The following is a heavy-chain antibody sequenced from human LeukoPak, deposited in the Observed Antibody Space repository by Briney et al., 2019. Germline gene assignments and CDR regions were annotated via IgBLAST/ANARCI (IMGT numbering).Heavy chain of an antibody. CDR3: AVRQPYYYYYMDV. CDR2: IYYSGST. J-gene: IGHJ6*03. Sequence: PSETLSLTCTVSGGSISSYYWSWIRQPPGKGLEWIGYIYYSGSTNYNPSLKSRVTISVDTSKNQFSLKLSSVTAADTAVYYCAVRQPYYYYYMDVWGKGTTVTVYS. D-gene: IGHD5-18*01. V-gene: IGHV4-59*01. CDR1: GGSISSYY.